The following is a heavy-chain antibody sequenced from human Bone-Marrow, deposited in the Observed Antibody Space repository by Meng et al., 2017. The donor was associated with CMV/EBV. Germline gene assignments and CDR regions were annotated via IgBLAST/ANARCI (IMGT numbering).Heavy chain of an antibody. CDR2: INHSGNT. CDR1: GGSFSGYYY. V-gene: IGHV4-34*01. CDR3: ARKLPRYWHFDL. D-gene: IGHD2-15*01. J-gene: IGHJ2*01. Sequence: SETLSLTCAVYGGSFSGYYYWSWIRQPPGKGLEWIGEINHSGNTNYNPSLKSRVTISVDTSKNQFSLKLSSVTAADTAVYYWARKLPRYWHFDLWGRGTLVTVSS.